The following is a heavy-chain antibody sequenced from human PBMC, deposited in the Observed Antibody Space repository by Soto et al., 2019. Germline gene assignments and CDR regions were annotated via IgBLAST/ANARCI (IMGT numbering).Heavy chain of an antibody. CDR1: GYTFTNYG. V-gene: IGHV1-18*01. CDR3: ARYPGAASFDF. D-gene: IGHD2-15*01. CDR2: INTSNDNK. Sequence: QVHLVQSGAEVKKPGASVKVSCKASGYTFTNYGISWVRQAPGEGLEWVGWINTSNDNKLYAQKLQGRLTLTTDTSTSTAYMDLTTLRSDDTAVYFCARYPGAASFDFWAQGTLVTVSS. J-gene: IGHJ4*02.